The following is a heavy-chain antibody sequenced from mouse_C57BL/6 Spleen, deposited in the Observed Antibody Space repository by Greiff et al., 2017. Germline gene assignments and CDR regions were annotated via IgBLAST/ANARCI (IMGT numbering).Heavy chain of an antibody. Sequence: QVQLQQPGTELVKPGASVKLSCTASGYTFTSYWMHWVKQRPGQGLEWIGNINPSNGDTNYTEKFKSKATLTVDKSSSTAYMQLSSLTSEDAAVYYCARGYYGSSYCAYWGQGTTLTVSA. D-gene: IGHD1-1*01. CDR3: ARGYYGSSYCAY. CDR2: INPSNGDT. J-gene: IGHJ2*01. V-gene: IGHV1-53*01. CDR1: GYTFTSYW.